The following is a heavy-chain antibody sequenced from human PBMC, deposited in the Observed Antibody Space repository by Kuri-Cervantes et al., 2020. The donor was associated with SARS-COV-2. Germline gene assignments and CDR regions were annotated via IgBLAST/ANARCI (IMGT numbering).Heavy chain of an antibody. Sequence: ASVKVSCKASGYTFTSYYMHWVRQAPGQGLEWMGIINPSGGSTSYAQKFQGRVTMTTDTSTSTAYMELRSLGYDDTAVYYCARQCSSPDCMDYFDYWGQGTLVTVSS. CDR2: INPSGGST. CDR1: GYTFTSYY. V-gene: IGHV1-46*01. D-gene: IGHD2-2*01. CDR3: ARQCSSPDCMDYFDY. J-gene: IGHJ4*02.